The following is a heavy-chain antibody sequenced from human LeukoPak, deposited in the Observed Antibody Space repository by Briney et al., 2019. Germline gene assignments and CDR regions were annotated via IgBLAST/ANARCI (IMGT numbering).Heavy chain of an antibody. D-gene: IGHD3-9*01. Sequence: PGGSLRLSCAASGFTVSSNYMSWVRQAPGKGLEWVSVIYSGGSTYYADSVKGRFTISRDNSKNTLYLQMNSLRAEDTAVYYCAKDVGYFDWLLSYDYWGQGTLVTVSS. CDR3: AKDVGYFDWLLSYDY. CDR2: IYSGGST. CDR1: GFTVSSNY. J-gene: IGHJ4*02. V-gene: IGHV3-53*01.